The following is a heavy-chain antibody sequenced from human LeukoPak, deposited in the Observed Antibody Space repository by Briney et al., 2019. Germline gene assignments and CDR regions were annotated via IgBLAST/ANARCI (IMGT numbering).Heavy chain of an antibody. V-gene: IGHV1-69*13. Sequence: GASVKVSCKASAGTFSSYAISWVRHAPGQGLEWMGGIIPIFGTANNAQKFQGRVTITADESTSTAYMELSSLRSEDTAVYYCARVGVRGVKMGAFDIWGQGTMVTVSS. CDR2: IIPIFGTA. CDR3: ARVGVRGVKMGAFDI. D-gene: IGHD3-10*01. CDR1: AGTFSSYA. J-gene: IGHJ3*02.